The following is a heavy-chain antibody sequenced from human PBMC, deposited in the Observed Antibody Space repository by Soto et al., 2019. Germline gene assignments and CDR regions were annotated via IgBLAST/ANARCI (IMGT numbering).Heavy chain of an antibody. CDR1: GGSFSGYY. CDR2: INHSGST. J-gene: IGHJ6*03. Sequence: SETLSLTCAVYGGSFSGYYWSWIRQPPGKGLEWIGEINHSGSTNYNPSLKSRVTISVDTSKNQFSLKLSSVTAADTAVYYCARGRGGIMTTVTTDYYYMDVWGKGTTVTVSS. D-gene: IGHD4-17*01. V-gene: IGHV4-34*01. CDR3: ARGRGGIMTTVTTDYYYMDV.